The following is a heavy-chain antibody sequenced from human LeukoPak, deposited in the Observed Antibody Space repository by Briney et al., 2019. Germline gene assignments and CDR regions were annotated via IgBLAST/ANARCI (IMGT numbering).Heavy chain of an antibody. J-gene: IGHJ6*03. CDR1: GGSFSGYY. CDR3: ARTTEGYCSSASCFGFSYSYYMDV. D-gene: IGHD2-2*01. V-gene: IGHV4-34*01. Sequence: PSETLSLTCAVYGGSFSGYYWSWIRQPPGKGLEWIGEINHSGSTNYNPSLKSRVTISVDTSKNQFSLKLSSVTAADTAVYYCARTTEGYCSSASCFGFSYSYYMDVWGKGTTVTISS. CDR2: INHSGST.